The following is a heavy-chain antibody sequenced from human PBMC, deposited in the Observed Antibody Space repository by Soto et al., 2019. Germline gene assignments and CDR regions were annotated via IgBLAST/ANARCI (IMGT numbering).Heavy chain of an antibody. CDR3: ARPGYYYDSSGYPLDAFDI. V-gene: IGHV5-51*01. CDR2: IYPGDSDT. J-gene: IGHJ3*02. D-gene: IGHD3-22*01. CDR1: GYSFTSYW. Sequence: GESLKISCKGSGYSFTSYWIGWVRQMPGKGLEWMGIIYPGDSDTRYSPSFQGQVTISADKSISTACLQWSSLKASDTAMYYCARPGYYYDSSGYPLDAFDIWGQGTMVTVSS.